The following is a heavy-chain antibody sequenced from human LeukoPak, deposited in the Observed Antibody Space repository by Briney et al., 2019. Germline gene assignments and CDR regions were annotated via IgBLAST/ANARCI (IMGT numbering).Heavy chain of an antibody. CDR3: ARLPYGSGAWLQREGRDV. CDR2: IYYSGNT. J-gene: IGHJ6*04. D-gene: IGHD3-10*01. CDR1: GGSISSYY. V-gene: IGHV4-59*01. Sequence: SETLSLTCTVPGGSISSYYWSWIRQPPGKGLEWIGYIYYSGNTNYNPSLKSRVTISVDTSKNQFSLKLSSVTAADTAVYYCARLPYGSGAWLQREGRDVWGKGTTVTISS.